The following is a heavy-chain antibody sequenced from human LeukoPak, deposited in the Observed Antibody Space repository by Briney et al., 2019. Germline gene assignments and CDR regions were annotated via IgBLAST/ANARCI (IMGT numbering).Heavy chain of an antibody. CDR3: AKSLRIAAAVKPYYFDY. Sequence: GGSLRLSCAASGFTFSSYAMSWVRQAPGKGLEWVSAISGSGGSTYYADSVKGRFTISRDNSKNTLYLQMNSLRAEDTAVYYCAKSLRIAAAVKPYYFDYWGQGTLVTVSS. CDR2: ISGSGGST. J-gene: IGHJ4*02. D-gene: IGHD6-13*01. CDR1: GFTFSSYA. V-gene: IGHV3-23*01.